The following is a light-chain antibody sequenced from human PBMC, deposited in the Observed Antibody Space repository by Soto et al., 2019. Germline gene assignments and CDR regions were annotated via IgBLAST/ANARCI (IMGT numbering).Light chain of an antibody. CDR3: QQYNTYVT. CDR1: QSISTW. CDR2: AAS. V-gene: IGKV1-5*01. Sequence: DIQMTQSPSTLSASVGDRVTITCRASQSISTWLAWYQQKPGKAPKLLIYAASSLESGVPSRFSGSGSGTEFTLTSSSLQPDDFATYYCQQYNTYVTFGGGTKVAIK. J-gene: IGKJ4*01.